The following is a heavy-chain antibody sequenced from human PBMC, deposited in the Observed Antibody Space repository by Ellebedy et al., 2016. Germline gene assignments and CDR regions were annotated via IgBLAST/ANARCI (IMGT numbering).Heavy chain of an antibody. CDR1: RGSITGYY. CDR3: ARVSSASFDI. CDR2: VYHSGNT. Sequence: SETLSLTCSVSRGSITGYYWSWIRQPPGQGLEWIGYVYHSGNTNYNPSLKSRVTLSVDTSKSQFSLKLSSVTAADTAVYYCARVSSASFDIWGQGTMVTVSS. J-gene: IGHJ3*02. V-gene: IGHV4-59*01.